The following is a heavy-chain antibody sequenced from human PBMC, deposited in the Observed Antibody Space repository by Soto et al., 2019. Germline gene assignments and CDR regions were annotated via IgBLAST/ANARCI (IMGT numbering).Heavy chain of an antibody. Sequence: QVQLVQSGAEVKKPGASVKVSCKASGYTFINYSIGWVRQAPGQGLEWLGWISANNGNTNYAQKLQGRVSMTTDTSTSTAYMELRSLRSDDTAVYYCARESSAWYLGSGYWGQGTLVTVSS. V-gene: IGHV1-18*04. CDR3: ARESSAWYLGSGY. CDR1: GYTFINYS. CDR2: ISANNGNT. J-gene: IGHJ4*02. D-gene: IGHD6-19*01.